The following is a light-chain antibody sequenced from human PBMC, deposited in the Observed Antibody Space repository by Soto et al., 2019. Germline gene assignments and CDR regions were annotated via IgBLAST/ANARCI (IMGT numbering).Light chain of an antibody. Sequence: DIVLTQSPATLSLSPGETATLSCRASQSVRSYLAWYQQKPGQAPRLLIYDVSNRATGIPARFSGSGSGTDFTLTISSLEPEDFAVYYCQHRTNWPLTFGGGTKVEIK. V-gene: IGKV3-11*01. J-gene: IGKJ4*01. CDR3: QHRTNWPLT. CDR1: QSVRSY. CDR2: DVS.